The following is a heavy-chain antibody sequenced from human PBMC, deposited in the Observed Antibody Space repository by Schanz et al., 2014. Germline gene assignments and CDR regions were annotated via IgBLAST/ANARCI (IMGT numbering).Heavy chain of an antibody. CDR1: GYAFTTYG. D-gene: IGHD3-10*01. V-gene: IGHV1-8*02. Sequence: QVQLVQSGAEVKKPGASVRVSCKVSGYAFTTYGISWVRQAPGQGPEFMGWMGWMNPDSGNTGYAQKFQGRVTMTRNTSISTAYMELSSLRSEDTAVYYCARGRGFYDYWGQGTLVTVSS. CDR3: ARGRGFYDY. CDR2: MNPDSGNT. J-gene: IGHJ4*02.